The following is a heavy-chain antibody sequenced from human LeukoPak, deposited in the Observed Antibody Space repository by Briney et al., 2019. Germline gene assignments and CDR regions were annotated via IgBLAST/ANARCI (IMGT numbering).Heavy chain of an antibody. D-gene: IGHD5-18*01. CDR2: ISSSGSTI. CDR3: ARAARGYSYVPGY. V-gene: IGHV3-11*01. CDR1: GFTFSDYY. Sequence: GGSLRLSCAASGFTFSDYYMSWLRQAPGKGLEGVSYISSSGSTIYYADSVKGRFTISRNNAKNSLYLQMNSLRAEDTAVYYCARAARGYSYVPGYWGQGTLVTVSS. J-gene: IGHJ4*02.